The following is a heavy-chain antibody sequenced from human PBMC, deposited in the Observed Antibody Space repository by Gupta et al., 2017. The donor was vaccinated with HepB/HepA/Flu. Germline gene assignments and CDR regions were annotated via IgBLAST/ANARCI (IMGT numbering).Heavy chain of an antibody. Sequence: QVHLQEPGPGLVKPSQPLSSPCTASGGPFGGGGYSWGSIRQFPGKGLGWIVYTHFNGNTYYNPSLKSRLTMSVATSQNQCSLTLTSVTAADTAVYYFARYSQVYDSSGYHDFFDYWGQGTLVTVSS. D-gene: IGHD3-22*01. CDR2: THFNGNT. CDR3: ARYSQVYDSSGYHDFFDY. V-gene: IGHV4-31*03. CDR1: GGPFGGGGYS. J-gene: IGHJ4*02.